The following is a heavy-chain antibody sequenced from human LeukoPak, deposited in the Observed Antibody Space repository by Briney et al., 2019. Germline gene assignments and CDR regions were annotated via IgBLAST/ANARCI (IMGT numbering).Heavy chain of an antibody. CDR2: ISDSGGST. CDR1: GLTLSSYA. CDR3: AKDSDSGWSDFDY. V-gene: IGHV3-23*01. J-gene: IGHJ4*02. Sequence: GRSLRLSCAASGLTLSSYAMSAVRQAPGKGREWVSSISDSGGSTYYADSVKGRFTISRDNSKNTLDLQMNSLRAEDTAVYYCAKDSDSGWSDFDYWGQGTLLTVSS. D-gene: IGHD6-19*01.